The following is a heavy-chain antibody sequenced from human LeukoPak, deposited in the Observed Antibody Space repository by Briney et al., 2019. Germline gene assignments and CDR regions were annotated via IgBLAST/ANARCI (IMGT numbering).Heavy chain of an antibody. D-gene: IGHD6-6*01. V-gene: IGHV1-18*01. CDR1: GYTFTSYG. Sequence: VASVKVSCTASGYTFTSYGISWVRQAPGQGLEWIGWISAYNGNTNNAQKIQGRVTMTTDTSASTAYMELRSLRSDDTAVYYCASNGIAAPGYYYYMDVWGKGTTVTVSS. J-gene: IGHJ6*03. CDR2: ISAYNGNT. CDR3: ASNGIAAPGYYYYMDV.